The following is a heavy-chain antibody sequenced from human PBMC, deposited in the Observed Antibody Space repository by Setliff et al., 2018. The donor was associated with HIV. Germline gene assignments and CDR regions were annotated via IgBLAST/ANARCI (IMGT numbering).Heavy chain of an antibody. CDR1: GYTLTELS. V-gene: IGHV1-24*01. J-gene: IGHJ3*02. CDR3: ATRGSGRPEDDAFDI. CDR2: FDPEDGET. Sequence: ASVKVSCKVSGYTLTELSRHWVRQAPGKGLEWMGGFDPEDGETIYAQKFQGRVTLTEDTSTDTAYMELSSLRSEDTAVYYCATRGSGRPEDDAFDIWGQGTMVTVSS. D-gene: IGHD5-12*01.